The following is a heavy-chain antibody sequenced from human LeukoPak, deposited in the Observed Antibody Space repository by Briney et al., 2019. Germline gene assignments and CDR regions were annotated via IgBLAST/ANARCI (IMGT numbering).Heavy chain of an antibody. CDR3: ARDYEVFGEPNFDY. CDR1: GYTFTSYD. V-gene: IGHV1-2*02. CDR2: INPNSGGT. J-gene: IGHJ4*02. Sequence: GASVKVSCKASGYTFTSYDINWVRQATGQGLEWMGWINPNSGGTNYAQKFQGRVTMTRDTSISTAYMELSRLRSDDTAVYYCARDYEVFGEPNFDYWGQGTLVTVSS. D-gene: IGHD3-10*02.